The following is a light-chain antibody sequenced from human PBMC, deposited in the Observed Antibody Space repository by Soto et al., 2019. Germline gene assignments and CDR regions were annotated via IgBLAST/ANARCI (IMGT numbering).Light chain of an antibody. V-gene: IGKV3-20*01. Sequence: EVVLTQSPGTLSLSPGERATLSCRASQTVDSTYLAWYQQKPGQAPRLLIYRASSRAAGVPDRFSGSGSGTDFTLTISRLEPEDFAVYYCQQYGSSPPITFGQGTRLEFK. CDR2: RAS. CDR1: QTVDSTY. J-gene: IGKJ5*01. CDR3: QQYGSSPPIT.